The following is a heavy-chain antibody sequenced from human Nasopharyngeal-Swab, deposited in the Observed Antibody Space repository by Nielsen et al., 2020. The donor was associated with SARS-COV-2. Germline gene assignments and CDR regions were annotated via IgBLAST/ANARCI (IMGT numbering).Heavy chain of an antibody. J-gene: IGHJ1*01. V-gene: IGHV3-15*01. CDR2: IKSKTDGGTT. CDR1: GFTFSNAW. D-gene: IGHD3-22*01. CDR3: TTALNPLYYYDSSGYYSPGAEYFQH. Sequence: SCAASGFTFSNAWMSWVRQAPGKGLEWVGRIKSKTDGGTTDYAAPVKGRFTISRDDSKNTLYLQMNSLKTEDTAVYYCTTALNPLYYYDSSGYYSPGAEYFQHWGQGTLVTVSS.